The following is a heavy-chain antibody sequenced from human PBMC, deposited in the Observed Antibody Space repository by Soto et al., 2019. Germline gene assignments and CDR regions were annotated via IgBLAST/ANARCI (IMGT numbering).Heavy chain of an antibody. CDR3: AREGSDYGEYYFDY. D-gene: IGHD4-17*01. CDR2: IYYSGST. Sequence: PSETLSLTCTVSGGSISSYYWSWIRQPPGKGLEWIGYIYYSGSTNYNPSLKSRVTISVDTSKNQFSLKLSSVTAADTAVYYCAREGSDYGEYYFDYWGQGTLVTVPQ. V-gene: IGHV4-59*01. J-gene: IGHJ4*02. CDR1: GGSISSYY.